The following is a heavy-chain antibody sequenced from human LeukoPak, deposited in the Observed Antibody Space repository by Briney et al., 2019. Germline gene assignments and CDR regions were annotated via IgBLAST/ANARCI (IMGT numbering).Heavy chain of an antibody. V-gene: IGHV1-69*04. CDR2: IIPILGIA. D-gene: IGHD6-19*01. CDR1: GGTFSSYA. Sequence: GASVKVSCKASGGTFSSYAISWVRRAPGQGLEWMGRIIPILGIANYAQKFQGRVTITADKSTSTAYMELSSLRSEDTAVYYCAREDDSIAVAGTCDYWGQGTLVTVSS. CDR3: AREDDSIAVAGTCDY. J-gene: IGHJ4*02.